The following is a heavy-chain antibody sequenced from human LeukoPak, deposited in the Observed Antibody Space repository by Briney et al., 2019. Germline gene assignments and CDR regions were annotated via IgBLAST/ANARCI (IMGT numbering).Heavy chain of an antibody. J-gene: IGHJ5*02. CDR1: GYTFTGYY. Sequence: ASVKVSCKASGYTFTGYYMRWVRQAPGQGLEWMGWINPNSGGTNYAQKFQGRVTMTRDTSISTVYMELRRLRSDDTAVYYCGRGGTRGHRYNWFDPWGQGTLVTVSS. CDR2: INPNSGGT. V-gene: IGHV1-2*02. CDR3: GRGGTRGHRYNWFDP. D-gene: IGHD2-2*01.